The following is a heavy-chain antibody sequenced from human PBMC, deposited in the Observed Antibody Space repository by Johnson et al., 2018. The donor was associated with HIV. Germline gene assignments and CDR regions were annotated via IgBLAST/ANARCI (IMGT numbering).Heavy chain of an antibody. V-gene: IGHV3-30*02. Sequence: QVQLVESGGGVVQPGGSLRLSCAASGFTFSSYGMHWVRQAPGKGLEWVAFIRYDGTNKYSADSVKGRFSISRDDSKSTLYLQMNSLRVEDTALYYCARESIEGLSDAFDIWGQGTMVTVSS. CDR2: IRYDGTNK. CDR1: GFTFSSYG. J-gene: IGHJ3*02. D-gene: IGHD3-16*02. CDR3: ARESIEGLSDAFDI.